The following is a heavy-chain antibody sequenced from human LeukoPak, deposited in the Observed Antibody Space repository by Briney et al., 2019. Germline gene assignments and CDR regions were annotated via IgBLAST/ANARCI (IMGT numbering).Heavy chain of an antibody. CDR3: ARVNGLTVEADYYDSSGYYYFDY. CDR1: GFTFSDYY. Sequence: GGSLRLSCAASGFTFSDYYMSWIRQAPGKGLEWVSYISSSSNYTHYADSVKGRFTISRDNAKNSLYLQMNSLRAEDTAVYYCARVNGLTVEADYYDSSGYYYFDYWGQGTLVTVSS. V-gene: IGHV3-11*06. CDR2: ISSSSNYT. J-gene: IGHJ4*02. D-gene: IGHD3-22*01.